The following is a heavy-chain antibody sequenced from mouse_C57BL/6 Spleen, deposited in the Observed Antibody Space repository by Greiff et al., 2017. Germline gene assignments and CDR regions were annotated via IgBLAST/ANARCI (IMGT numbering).Heavy chain of an antibody. D-gene: IGHD2-4*01. CDR3: ARSYDYGAWFAY. CDR1: GYTFTSYW. Sequence: QFHVKQPGAELVRPGSSVKLSCKASGYTFTSYWMHWVKQRPIQGLEWIGNIDPSDSETHYNQKFKDKATLTGDKSSSTAYMQLSSLTSEDSAVYYCARSYDYGAWFAYWGQGTLVTVSA. CDR2: IDPSDSET. J-gene: IGHJ3*01. V-gene: IGHV1-52*01.